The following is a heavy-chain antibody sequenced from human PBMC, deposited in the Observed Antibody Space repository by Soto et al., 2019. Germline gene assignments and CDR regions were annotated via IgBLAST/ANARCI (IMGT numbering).Heavy chain of an antibody. V-gene: IGHV3-74*01. CDR1: GFTFSSHW. J-gene: IGHJ4*02. Sequence: EVQLVEXGGGLVQPXGSLRLSCAASGFTFSSHWLHWVRQAPGXGLVWVSRINSDGSSTNYADSVKGQFTISRXNAKXXXXXXXXSLRAEDTAVYYCARGGSGTYLLDYWGEGTLVTVSS. CDR2: INSDGSST. CDR3: ARGGSGTYLLDY. D-gene: IGHD3-10*01.